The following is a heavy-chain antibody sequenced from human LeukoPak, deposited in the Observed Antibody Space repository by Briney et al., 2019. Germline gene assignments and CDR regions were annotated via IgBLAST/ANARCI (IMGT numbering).Heavy chain of an antibody. CDR3: ARAKGRDYVWGSYPPAFDY. V-gene: IGHV4-34*01. CDR2: INHSGST. Sequence: PSETLSLTCAVYGGSFSGYYWSWIRQPPGKGLEWIGEINHSGSTNYNPSLKSRVTISVDTSKNQFSLKLSSVTAADTAVYYCARAKGRDYVWGSYPPAFDYWGQGTLVTVSS. D-gene: IGHD3-16*02. J-gene: IGHJ4*02. CDR1: GGSFSGYY.